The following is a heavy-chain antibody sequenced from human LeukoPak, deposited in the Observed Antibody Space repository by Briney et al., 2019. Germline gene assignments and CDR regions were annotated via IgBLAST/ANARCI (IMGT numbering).Heavy chain of an antibody. CDR3: ARAGICSGGSCYSLAYDY. CDR1: GFTFTSYG. CDR2: ISTTGAFT. Sequence: GGSLRLSCEISGFTFTSYGMTWVRQAPGKGLEWVAGISTTGAFTYYADSVKGRFTISRDNPRNTLYLQMNSLRAEDTAVYYCARAGICSGGSCYSLAYDYWGQGTLVTVSS. D-gene: IGHD2-15*01. V-gene: IGHV3-23*01. J-gene: IGHJ4*02.